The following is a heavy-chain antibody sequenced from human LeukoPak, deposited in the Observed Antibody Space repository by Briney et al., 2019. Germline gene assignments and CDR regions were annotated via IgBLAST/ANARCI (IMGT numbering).Heavy chain of an antibody. D-gene: IGHD3-22*01. V-gene: IGHV3-7*01. CDR3: AREYYYDSSGYQGDAFDI. CDR2: IKQDGSEK. Sequence: GGSLRLSCAASGFTFSSYWMSWVRQAPGKGLEWVANIKQDGSEKYYVDSVKGRFTTSRDNAKNSLYLQMNSLRAEDTAVYYCAREYYYDSSGYQGDAFDIWGQGTMVTVSS. CDR1: GFTFSSYW. J-gene: IGHJ3*02.